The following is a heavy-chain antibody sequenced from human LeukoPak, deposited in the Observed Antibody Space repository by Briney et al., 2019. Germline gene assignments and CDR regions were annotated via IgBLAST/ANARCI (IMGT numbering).Heavy chain of an antibody. CDR2: IYSGGST. V-gene: IGHV3-53*01. CDR3: AREDCSGGSCYCT. CDR1: GFTVSSNY. Sequence: GGSLRLSCAASGFTVSSNYMSWVRQAPGKGLEWVSVIYSGGSTYYADSVKGRFTISRDNSKHTLYLQMNSLRAEDTAVYYCAREDCSGGSCYCTWGQGTLVTVSS. D-gene: IGHD2-15*01. J-gene: IGHJ5*02.